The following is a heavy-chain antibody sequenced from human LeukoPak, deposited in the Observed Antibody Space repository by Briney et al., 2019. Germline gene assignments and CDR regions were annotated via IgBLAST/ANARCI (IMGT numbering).Heavy chain of an antibody. CDR2: ISSSSSYT. CDR3: ARSPGLNMQQLVPLYYYYGMDV. CDR1: GFTFSDYY. D-gene: IGHD6-13*01. V-gene: IGHV3-11*03. J-gene: IGHJ6*02. Sequence: GGSLRLSCAASGFTFSDYYMSWIRRAPGKGLEWVSYISSSSSYTNYADSVKGRFTISRDNAKNSLYLQMNSLRAEDTAVYYCARSPGLNMQQLVPLYYYYGMDVWGQGTTVTVSS.